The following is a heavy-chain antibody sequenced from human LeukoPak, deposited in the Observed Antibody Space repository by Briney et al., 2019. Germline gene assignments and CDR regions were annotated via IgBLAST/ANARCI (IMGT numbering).Heavy chain of an antibody. V-gene: IGHV3-23*01. D-gene: IGHD6-25*01. CDR3: AKQRPLDFLARTYFDY. CDR1: GFTFSSYA. CDR2: ISGSGGST. Sequence: PGGSLRLSCAASGFTFSSYAMSWVRQAPGKGLEWVSAISGSGGSTYYADSVKGRFTISRDNSKNTLYLQMNSLRAEDTAVYYCAKQRPLDFLARTYFDYWGQGTLVTVSS. J-gene: IGHJ4*02.